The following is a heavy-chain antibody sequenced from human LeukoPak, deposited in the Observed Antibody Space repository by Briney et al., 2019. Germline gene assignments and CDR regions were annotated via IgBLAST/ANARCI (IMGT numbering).Heavy chain of an antibody. CDR3: ARVKNSRLAFDI. CDR1: GFTFSSYE. J-gene: IGHJ3*02. D-gene: IGHD4-23*01. V-gene: IGHV3-48*03. Sequence: GGSLRLSCAASGFTFSSYEMNWVRQAPGKGLKWVSYISSSGSTIYYADSVKGRFTISRDNAKNSLYLQMNSLRAEDTAVYYCARVKNSRLAFDIWGQGTMVTVSS. CDR2: ISSSGSTI.